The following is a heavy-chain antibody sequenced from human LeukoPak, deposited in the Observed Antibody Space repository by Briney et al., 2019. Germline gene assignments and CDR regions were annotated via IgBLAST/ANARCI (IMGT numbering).Heavy chain of an antibody. D-gene: IGHD1-26*01. CDR3: ARLGGSYYTY. V-gene: IGHV3-7*01. CDR1: GFAFSSYW. J-gene: IGHJ4*02. Sequence: GGSLRLSCVASGFAFSSYWMSWVRQAPGKGLEWVANIKQDGGEKYYVDSAKGRFTISRDNAKNSLFLQMNSLRVEDTAVYYCARLGGSYYTYWGQGTLVTVSS. CDR2: IKQDGGEK.